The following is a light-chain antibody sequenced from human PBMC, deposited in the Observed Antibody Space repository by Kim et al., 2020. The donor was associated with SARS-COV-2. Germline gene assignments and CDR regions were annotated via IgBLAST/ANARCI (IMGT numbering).Light chain of an antibody. J-gene: IGLJ3*02. Sequence: QAGLTQPPSVSKGLRQTATLTCTGNSNNVGNQGAAWLQQHQGHPPKLLSYRNNNRPSRISERFSASRSGNTASLTITGLQPEDEADYYCSAWDSSLSAWVFGGGTQLTVL. CDR3: SAWDSSLSAWV. CDR2: RNN. CDR1: SNNVGNQG. V-gene: IGLV10-54*04.